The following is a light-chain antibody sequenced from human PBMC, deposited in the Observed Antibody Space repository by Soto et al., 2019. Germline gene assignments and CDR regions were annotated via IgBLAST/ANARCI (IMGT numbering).Light chain of an antibody. CDR2: DAS. J-gene: IGKJ1*01. V-gene: IGKV3D-15*01. Sequence: EIVLTQSPGTLSLSPGERATLSCRASRTVGNNYLAWYQQRPGQAPNLLIYDASSRATGIPDRFSGSGSGTEFTLTISSLQSEDFAVYYCQEYIQWPPGMFGPGTKVDIK. CDR1: RTVGNN. CDR3: QEYIQWPPGM.